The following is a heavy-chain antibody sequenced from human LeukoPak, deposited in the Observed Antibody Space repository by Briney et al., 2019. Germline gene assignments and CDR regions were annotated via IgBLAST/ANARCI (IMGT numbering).Heavy chain of an antibody. CDR3: AKGPFYYDSSGLY. CDR1: GFTFSSYW. Sequence: GGSLRLSCAASGFTFSSYWMHWVRQAPGKGLVWVSRINSDGGSTSYADSVKGRFTISRDNSKNTLYLQMNSLRAEDTAVYYCAKGPFYYDSSGLYWGQGTLVTVSS. CDR2: INSDGGST. D-gene: IGHD3-22*01. V-gene: IGHV3-74*01. J-gene: IGHJ4*02.